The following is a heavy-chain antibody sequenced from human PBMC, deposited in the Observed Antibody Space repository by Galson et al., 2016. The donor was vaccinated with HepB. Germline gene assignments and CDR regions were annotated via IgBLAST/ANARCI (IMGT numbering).Heavy chain of an antibody. V-gene: IGHV3-30*03. Sequence: SLRLSCAASGFTFSKAWMSWVRQAPGKGLEWVAVVIYDGSNKYYADSVKGRFTISRDNSRNTLWLQMNSLRPEDTAVYYCGRADDLPDATDYWGQGTLVTVSS. D-gene: IGHD2-21*02. CDR1: GFTFSKAW. CDR3: GRADDLPDATDY. J-gene: IGHJ4*02. CDR2: VIYDGSNK.